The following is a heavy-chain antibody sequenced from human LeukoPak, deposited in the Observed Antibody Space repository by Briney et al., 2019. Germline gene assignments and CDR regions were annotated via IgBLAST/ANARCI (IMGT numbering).Heavy chain of an antibody. CDR2: IIPILGIA. Sequence: ASVKVSCKASGGTFSSYAISWVRQAPGQGLEWMGRIIPILGIANYAQKFQGRVTITADKSTSTAYMELSSLRSEDTAVYYCATAAGIAAAGTDYWGQGTLVTVSS. V-gene: IGHV1-69*04. D-gene: IGHD6-13*01. CDR1: GGTFSSYA. CDR3: ATAAGIAAAGTDY. J-gene: IGHJ4*02.